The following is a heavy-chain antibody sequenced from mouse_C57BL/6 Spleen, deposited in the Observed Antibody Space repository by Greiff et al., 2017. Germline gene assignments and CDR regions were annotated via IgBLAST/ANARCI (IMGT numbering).Heavy chain of an antibody. Sequence: EVQLVESGGGLVKPGGSLQLSCAASGFTFSDYGMHWVRQAPEKGLEWVAYISSGSSTIYYADTVKGRFTLSRVNAKNTLFLQMTSLRSEDTAMYYCARHGDLDWYFDVWGTGTTVTVSS. V-gene: IGHV5-17*01. CDR1: GFTFSDYG. J-gene: IGHJ1*03. CDR2: ISSGSSTI. CDR3: ARHGDLDWYFDV.